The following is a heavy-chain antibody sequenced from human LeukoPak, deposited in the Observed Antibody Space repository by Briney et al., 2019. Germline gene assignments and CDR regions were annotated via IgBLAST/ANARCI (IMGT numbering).Heavy chain of an antibody. CDR2: IYYSGST. D-gene: IGHD5-12*01. CDR1: GGSISSYY. V-gene: IGHV4-59*12. Sequence: PSETLSLTCTVSGGSISSYYWSWIRQPPGKGLEWIGYIYYSGSTNYNPSLKSRVTISVDTSKNQFSLKLSSVTAADTAVYYCARGWLRQAWVDYWGQGTLVTVSS. CDR3: ARGWLRQAWVDY. J-gene: IGHJ4*02.